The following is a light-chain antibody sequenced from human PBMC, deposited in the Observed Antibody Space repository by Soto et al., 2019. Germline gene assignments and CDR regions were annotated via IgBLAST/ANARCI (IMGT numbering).Light chain of an antibody. CDR2: TAS. V-gene: IGKV1-6*01. Sequence: AIQMTQSPSSLSASVGDRVTLTCRASQDIGNELGWYQQKPGKAPKLLIYTASSLQSGVPSRFSGSGSGTDFTLTVSSLQPEDSATYYCLQGYNFPWTFGQGTKVEIK. CDR1: QDIGNE. CDR3: LQGYNFPWT. J-gene: IGKJ1*01.